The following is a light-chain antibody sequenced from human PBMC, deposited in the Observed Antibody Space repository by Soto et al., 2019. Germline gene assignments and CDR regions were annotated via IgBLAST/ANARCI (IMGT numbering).Light chain of an antibody. Sequence: DIQMTQYPSTLSASVGDRVAITCRASQNIGSRLAWYQQKPDEAPKLLIYDASSLESGVPLRFGGSGSGTDFTLIISSLQPDDFATYYCQQCNTPFTFGGGTKVEIK. J-gene: IGKJ4*01. CDR3: QQCNTPFT. V-gene: IGKV1-5*01. CDR2: DAS. CDR1: QNIGSR.